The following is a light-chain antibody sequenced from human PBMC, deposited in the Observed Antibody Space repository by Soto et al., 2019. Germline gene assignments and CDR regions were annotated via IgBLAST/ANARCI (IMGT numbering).Light chain of an antibody. CDR1: SSDVGGYNY. Sequence: QSALTQPASVSGSPGQSITISCTGTSSDVGGYNYVSWYQQHPGKAPKVMIYDVSYRPSGVSNRFSGSKSGNTASLTISGLQADDEAYYYCSSYTSSTTLFGGGTKLTVL. CDR3: SSYTSSTTL. V-gene: IGLV2-14*03. J-gene: IGLJ2*01. CDR2: DVS.